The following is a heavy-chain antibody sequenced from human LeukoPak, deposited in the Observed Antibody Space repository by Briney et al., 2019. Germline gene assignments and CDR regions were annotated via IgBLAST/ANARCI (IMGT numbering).Heavy chain of an antibody. CDR2: INSDRIST. CDR1: GFTFSSYW. D-gene: IGHD1-26*01. V-gene: IGHV3-74*01. CDR3: ARDGWVDY. J-gene: IGHJ4*02. Sequence: GGSLRLSCAASGFTFSSYWMHWVRQAPEKGLVWVARINSDRISTTYADSVKGRFTISRDNARNTVYLQMISLRGEDTAVYYCARDGWVDYWGQGNLVTVSS.